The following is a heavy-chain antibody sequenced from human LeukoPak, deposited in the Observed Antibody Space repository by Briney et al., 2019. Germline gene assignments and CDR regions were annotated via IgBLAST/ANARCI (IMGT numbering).Heavy chain of an antibody. CDR2: IYHSGST. J-gene: IGHJ4*02. CDR3: IQRHYSSGWYYIG. Sequence: KPSETLSLTCTVSGGSISSSSYYWGWIRQPPGKGLEWIGSIYHSGSTYYNPSLKSRVTISVDTSKNQFSLKLSSVTAADTAVYYCIQRHYSSGWYYIGWGQGTLVTVSS. V-gene: IGHV4-39*03. D-gene: IGHD6-19*01. CDR1: GGSISSSSYY.